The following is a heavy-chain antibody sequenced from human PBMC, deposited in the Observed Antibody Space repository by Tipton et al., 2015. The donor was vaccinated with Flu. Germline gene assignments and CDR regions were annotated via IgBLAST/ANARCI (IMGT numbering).Heavy chain of an antibody. CDR3: AGRSVAGSGSDY. Sequence: TLSLTCTVSDGSISNYYWSWIRQPPGKGLEYIGYIYYGGSATYIPSLKSRVTISLDTSKNQFSLRLTSVTVADTAVYYCAGRSVAGSGSDYWGQGTLVTVSS. CDR1: DGSISNYY. CDR2: IYYGGSA. V-gene: IGHV4-59*08. J-gene: IGHJ4*02. D-gene: IGHD6-19*01.